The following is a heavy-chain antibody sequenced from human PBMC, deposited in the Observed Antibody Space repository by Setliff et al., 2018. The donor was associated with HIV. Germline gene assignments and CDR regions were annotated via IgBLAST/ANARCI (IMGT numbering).Heavy chain of an antibody. Sequence: GGSLRLSCAASGFTFSSYAMHWVRQAPGKGLEYVSGINSNGDSTYYGNSVKGRFTISRDNSKNTLYLQMGSLRAEDMAVYHCARSLMIGSYLDYWGQGTLVTVSS. CDR1: GFTFSSYA. D-gene: IGHD3-22*01. CDR3: ARSLMIGSYLDY. J-gene: IGHJ4*02. V-gene: IGHV3-64*01. CDR2: INSNGDST.